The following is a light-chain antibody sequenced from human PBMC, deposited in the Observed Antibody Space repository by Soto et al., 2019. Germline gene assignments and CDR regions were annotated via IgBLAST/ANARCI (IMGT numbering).Light chain of an antibody. CDR1: QSISSW. Sequence: DIHMSQSPSTLSASVGDIVTITCRASQSISSWPAWYQQKPGKAPKLLIYKASRLESGVQSRFSGSGSGTEFILTIRSVESEDFAIYYCQQHNDRPTCGQGTRLDIK. J-gene: IGKJ5*01. CDR3: QQHNDRPT. CDR2: KAS. V-gene: IGKV1-5*03.